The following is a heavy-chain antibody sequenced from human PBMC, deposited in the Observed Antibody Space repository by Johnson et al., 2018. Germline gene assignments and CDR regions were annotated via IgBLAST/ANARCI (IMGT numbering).Heavy chain of an antibody. CDR1: GFTFSSYA. D-gene: IGHD3-22*01. CDR3: ARDNLYDYDSSAYYFGGYFQH. CDR2: ISYDGSNK. V-gene: IGHV3-30-3*01. J-gene: IGHJ1*01. Sequence: QVQLVESGGGVVQXGRSLRLSCAASGFTFSSYAMHWVRQAPGKGLEWVAVISYDGSNKYYADSVKGRFTISRDNSKNTLYLQMNSLRAEDTAVYYCARDNLYDYDSSAYYFGGYFQHWGQGTLVTVSS.